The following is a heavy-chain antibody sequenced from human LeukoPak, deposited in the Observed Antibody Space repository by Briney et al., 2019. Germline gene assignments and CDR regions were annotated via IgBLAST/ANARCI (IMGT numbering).Heavy chain of an antibody. V-gene: IGHV4-4*02. D-gene: IGHD1-26*01. CDR2: IYHSGIT. J-gene: IGHJ6*02. CDR1: GGSISSNNW. Sequence: PSGTLSLTCAVSGGSISSNNWWTRVRQPPGKGLEWIGEIYHSGITNYNPSLKSRVTISVDRSKSQFSLKLSSVTAADTAVYYCAREISGSYPGIYYYGLDVWGQGTTVTVSS. CDR3: AREISGSYPGIYYYGLDV.